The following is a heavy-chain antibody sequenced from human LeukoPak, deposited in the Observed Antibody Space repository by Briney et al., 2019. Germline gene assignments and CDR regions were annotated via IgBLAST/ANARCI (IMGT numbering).Heavy chain of an antibody. J-gene: IGHJ4*02. V-gene: IGHV4-61*02. D-gene: IGHD3-10*01. CDR2: IYTSGST. CDR3: AREQNPRDYYGSGNPRYFDY. Sequence: PSETLSLTCTVSGGSISSGSYYWSWIRQPAGKGLEWIGRIYTSGSTNYNPSLKSRVTISVDTSKNQFSLKLSSVTAADTAVYYCAREQNPRDYYGSGNPRYFDYWGQGTLVTVSS. CDR1: GGSISSGSYY.